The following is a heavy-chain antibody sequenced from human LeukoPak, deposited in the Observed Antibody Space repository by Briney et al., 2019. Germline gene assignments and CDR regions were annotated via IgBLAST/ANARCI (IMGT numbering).Heavy chain of an antibody. J-gene: IGHJ6*02. CDR1: GGSFSGYY. CDR2: ISQSGST. Sequence: SETLSLTCAVYGGSFSGYYWSWIRQPPGKGLEWIGEISQSGSTNYNPSLKSRVTISVDKSKNQSSLKLSSVTAADTAAYYCARVTLSWIQLWYGMDVWGQGTTVTVSS. CDR3: ARVTLSWIQLWYGMDV. V-gene: IGHV4-34*01. D-gene: IGHD5-18*01.